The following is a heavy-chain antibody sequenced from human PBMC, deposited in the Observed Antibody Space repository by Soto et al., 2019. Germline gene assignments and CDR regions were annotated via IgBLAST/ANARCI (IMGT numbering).Heavy chain of an antibody. Sequence: EVQLVESGGGSAQTGGSLRISCATSGFTFGSYWMDWVRQAPGKGLEWVSRINGDGSITTYADSVKGRFTISRDSAVNTLYLQMNNLRADDTAVYYCSRETLWFGESLKSGGRGTLVTVSS. CDR2: INGDGSIT. CDR1: GFTFGSYW. CDR3: SRETLWFGESLKS. D-gene: IGHD3-10*01. V-gene: IGHV3-74*01. J-gene: IGHJ4*02.